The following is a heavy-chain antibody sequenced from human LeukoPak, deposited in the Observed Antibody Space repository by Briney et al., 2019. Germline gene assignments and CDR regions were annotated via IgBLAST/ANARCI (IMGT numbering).Heavy chain of an antibody. J-gene: IGHJ4*02. Sequence: PGGSLRLSCAASGFTVSTYSMNWVRQAPGQGLEWISYVSSSGTIYYADSVKGRFTVSRDNAQNSLFLQMSSLRVDDTAVYYCATAPMGSGRLPFFDYWGQGTLVTDSS. CDR2: VSSSGTI. V-gene: IGHV3-48*04. CDR1: GFTVSTYS. CDR3: ATAPMGSGRLPFFDY. D-gene: IGHD3-10*01.